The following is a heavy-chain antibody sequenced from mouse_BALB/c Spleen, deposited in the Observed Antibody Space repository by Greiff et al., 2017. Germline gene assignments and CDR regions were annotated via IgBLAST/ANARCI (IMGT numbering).Heavy chain of an antibody. CDR1: GFTFSNYW. CDR2: IRLKSNNYAT. Sequence: DVQLQESGGGLVQPGGSMKLSCVASGFTFSNYWMNWVRQSPEKGLEWVAEIRLKSNNYATHYAESVKGRFTISRDDSKSSVYLQMNNLRAEDTGIYYCTRKGLRRGFDYWGQGTTLTVSS. V-gene: IGHV6-6*02. J-gene: IGHJ2*01. D-gene: IGHD2-4*01. CDR3: TRKGLRRGFDY.